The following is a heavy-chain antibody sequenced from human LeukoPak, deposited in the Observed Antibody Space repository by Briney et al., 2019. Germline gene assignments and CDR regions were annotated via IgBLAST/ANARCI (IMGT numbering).Heavy chain of an antibody. J-gene: IGHJ4*02. CDR2: MNPNSGNT. D-gene: IGHD2-2*01. CDR3: AAYCSSTSCSWDY. Sequence: ASVKVSCKASGYTFTSYGISWVRQATGQGLEWMGWMNPNSGNTGYAQKFQGRVTITRNTSISTAYMELSSLRSEDTAVYYCAAYCSSTSCSWDYWGQGTLVTVSS. V-gene: IGHV1-8*03. CDR1: GYTFTSYG.